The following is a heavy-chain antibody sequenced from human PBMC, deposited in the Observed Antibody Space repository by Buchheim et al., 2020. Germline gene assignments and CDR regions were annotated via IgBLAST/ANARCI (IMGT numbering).Heavy chain of an antibody. D-gene: IGHD6-13*01. CDR2: IWYDGSNK. V-gene: IGHV3-33*01. J-gene: IGHJ6*03. CDR3: ARPGIAAAGTLDYYYYYMDV. Sequence: QVQLVESGGGVVQPGRSLRLSCAASGFTFSSYGMHWVRQAPGKGLEWVAVIWYDGSNKYYADSVKGRFTISRDNSKNTLYLQMNSLRAEDTAVYYCARPGIAAAGTLDYYYYYMDVWGKGTT. CDR1: GFTFSSYG.